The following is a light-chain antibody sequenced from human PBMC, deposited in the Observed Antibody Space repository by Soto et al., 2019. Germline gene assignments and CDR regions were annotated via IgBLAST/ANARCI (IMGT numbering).Light chain of an antibody. CDR1: SSDVGGYKY. CDR2: EVS. J-gene: IGLJ3*02. Sequence: QSVLTQPASVSGSPGQSITISCTGTSSDVGGYKYVSWYQHHPGKAPKLIIYEVSNRPPGLSNRFSGSKSGNTASLTISGLQAEDEADYYCASYTSSSTLLFGGGTKLTVL. V-gene: IGLV2-14*01. CDR3: ASYTSSSTLL.